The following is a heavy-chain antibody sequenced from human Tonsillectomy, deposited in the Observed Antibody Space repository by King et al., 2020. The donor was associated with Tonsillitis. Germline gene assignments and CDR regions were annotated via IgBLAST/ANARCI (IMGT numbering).Heavy chain of an antibody. D-gene: IGHD3-16*02. J-gene: IGHJ4*02. CDR2: INPNSGGT. V-gene: IGHV1-2*02. CDR1: GYTFIGYY. Sequence: VQLVQSGAEVKKPGASVKVSCKASGYTFIGYYMHWVRQAPGQGLEWMGWINPNSGGTNYAQKFQGRVTMTRDTSISTAYMELNRRRSDTTAVYCCARGSYRPVGEFDYWGQGTLVTVSS. CDR3: ARGSYRPVGEFDY.